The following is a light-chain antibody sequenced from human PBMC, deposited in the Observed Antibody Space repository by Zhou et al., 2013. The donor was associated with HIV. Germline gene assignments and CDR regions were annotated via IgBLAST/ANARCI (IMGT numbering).Light chain of an antibody. J-gene: IGKJ1*01. CDR1: QSISSW. Sequence: DIQMTQSRSTLSASVGDRVTITCRASQSISSWLAWYQQKPGKAPKLLIYKASTLESGVPSRFSGSGSGTEFTLTISSLQPEDFATYYCQQANSFPRTFGQGTKVEIK. V-gene: IGKV1-5*03. CDR3: QQANSFPRT. CDR2: KAS.